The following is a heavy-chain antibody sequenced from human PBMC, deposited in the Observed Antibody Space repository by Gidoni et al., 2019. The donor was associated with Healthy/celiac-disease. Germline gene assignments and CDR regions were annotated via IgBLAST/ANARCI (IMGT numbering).Heavy chain of an antibody. CDR2: INAGNGNT. J-gene: IGHJ4*02. V-gene: IGHV1-3*01. D-gene: IGHD5-12*01. Sequence: QVQLVQSGAEVKKPGASVKVSCKASGYTFTSYAMHWVRQAPGQRLEWMGWINAGNGNTKYSQKFQGRVTITRDTSASTAYMELSSLRSEDTAVYYCAREGQDIVATTFDYWGQGTLVTVSS. CDR1: GYTFTSYA. CDR3: AREGQDIVATTFDY.